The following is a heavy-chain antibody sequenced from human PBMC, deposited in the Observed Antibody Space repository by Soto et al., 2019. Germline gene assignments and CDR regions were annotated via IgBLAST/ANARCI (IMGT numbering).Heavy chain of an antibody. J-gene: IGHJ5*02. D-gene: IGHD6-19*01. CDR3: ARDSRVGRWLVSWGWFDP. Sequence: EVQLVESGGGLVQPGGSLRLSCAASGFTFSSYWMHWVRQAPGKGLVWVSRINSDGSSTSYADSVKGRFTISRDNAKNTLYLQMNSLRAEDTAVYYCARDSRVGRWLVSWGWFDPWGQGTLVTVSS. V-gene: IGHV3-74*01. CDR2: INSDGSST. CDR1: GFTFSSYW.